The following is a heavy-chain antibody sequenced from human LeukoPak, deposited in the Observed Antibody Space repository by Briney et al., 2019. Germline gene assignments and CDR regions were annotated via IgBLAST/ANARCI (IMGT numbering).Heavy chain of an antibody. J-gene: IGHJ4*02. V-gene: IGHV4-39*01. CDR2: IYYSGST. D-gene: IGHD2-15*01. CDR1: GNSISSYY. CDR3: ARLDSDYVVVWD. Sequence: SETLSLTCTVSGNSISSYYWGWIRQPPGKGLEWIGSIYYSGSTYYNPSLKSRVTISVDTSKNQFSLKLSSVTAADTAVYYCARLDSDYVVVWDWGQGTLVTVSS.